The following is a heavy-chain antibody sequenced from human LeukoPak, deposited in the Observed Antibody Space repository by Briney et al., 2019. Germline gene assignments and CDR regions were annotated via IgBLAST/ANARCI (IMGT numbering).Heavy chain of an antibody. CDR1: GLTFNNYA. V-gene: IGHV3-23*01. D-gene: IGHD6-13*01. J-gene: IGHJ4*02. CDR2: ISGRGASK. CDR3: AKDHVGTWSALDY. Sequence: GGSLRLSCAVSGLTFNNYAMSWVRQAPGKGLEWVSGISGRGASKYYADSVKGRFILSGDNSRNTLSLEMNSLRAEDTAVYYCAKDHVGTWSALDYWGQGTLVTVSS.